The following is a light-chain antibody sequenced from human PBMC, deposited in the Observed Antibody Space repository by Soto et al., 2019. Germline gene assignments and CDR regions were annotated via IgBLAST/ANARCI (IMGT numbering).Light chain of an antibody. CDR1: SSDVGGYNY. Sequence: QSALTQPRSVSGSPGQSVTISCTGTSSDVGGYNYVSWYQQHPGKAPKLMIYDVSKRPSGVPDRFSGSKSGNTASLTISGLLAEDGAHDYCGPYAGSYASHGVCGGGIKLTVL. CDR2: DVS. J-gene: IGLJ2*01. CDR3: GPYAGSYASHGV. V-gene: IGLV2-11*01.